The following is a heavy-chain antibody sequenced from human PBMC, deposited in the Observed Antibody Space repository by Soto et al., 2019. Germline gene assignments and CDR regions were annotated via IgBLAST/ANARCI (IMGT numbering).Heavy chain of an antibody. CDR3: ARVERGTATTVVDAFDI. CDR2: MSHSGGT. Sequence: QVQLQQWGAGLLKPSETLSLTCAVYGGFVSSGSYYWSWIRQPTGKGLEWIGEMSHSGGTHFNPSLKSRVTISVETSKTQFSLKMSSVTAADSALYYCARVERGTATTVVDAFDIWGPGTMVTVSS. V-gene: IGHV4-34*01. CDR1: GGFVSSGSYY. D-gene: IGHD1-1*01. J-gene: IGHJ3*02.